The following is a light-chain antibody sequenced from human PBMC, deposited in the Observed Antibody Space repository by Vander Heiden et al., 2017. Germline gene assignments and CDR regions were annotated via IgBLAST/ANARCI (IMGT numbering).Light chain of an antibody. Sequence: SYELIQPPSVSVSPGQTARITCSGDALTRQYAYWYQQKPGQAPVLVIEKDSERPSGIPERFSGSTSGTTVSFTISGVQAEDEADYYCQSSDISGKYAVFGAGTKVTVL. J-gene: IGLJ1*01. V-gene: IGLV3-25*03. CDR3: QSSDISGKYAV. CDR2: KDS. CDR1: ALTRQY.